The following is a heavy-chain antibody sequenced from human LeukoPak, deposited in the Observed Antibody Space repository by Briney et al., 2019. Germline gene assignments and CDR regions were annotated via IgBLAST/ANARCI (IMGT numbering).Heavy chain of an antibody. Sequence: ASVKVSCKASGYTFTGYYMHWVRQAPGQGLEWMGWINPNSGGTNYAQKFQGRVTMTRDTSISTAYMELSRLRSDDTAMYFCARGYYYDSSGHYAMYYFDYWGQGTLVTVSS. CDR1: GYTFTGYY. CDR2: INPNSGGT. J-gene: IGHJ4*02. V-gene: IGHV1-2*02. D-gene: IGHD3-22*01. CDR3: ARGYYYDSSGHYAMYYFDY.